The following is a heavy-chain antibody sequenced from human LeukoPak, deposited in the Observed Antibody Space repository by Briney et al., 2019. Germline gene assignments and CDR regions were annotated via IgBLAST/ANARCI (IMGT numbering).Heavy chain of an antibody. J-gene: IGHJ4*02. Sequence: PSETLSLTCAVYGGSFSGYYWSWIRQPPGKGLEWIGEINHSGSTNYNPSLKSRVTISVDTSKNQFSLKLSSVTAADTAVYYCARDRYCSGTWGQGTMVTVSS. V-gene: IGHV4-34*01. CDR3: ARDRYCSGT. D-gene: IGHD2-15*01. CDR1: GGSFSGYY. CDR2: INHSGST.